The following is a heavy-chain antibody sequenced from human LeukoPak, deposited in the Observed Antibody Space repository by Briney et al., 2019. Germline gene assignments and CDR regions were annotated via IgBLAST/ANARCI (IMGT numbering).Heavy chain of an antibody. J-gene: IGHJ4*02. V-gene: IGHV3-7*01. CDR3: AAWYCDGDCYSR. Sequence: GRSLRLSCAASGFTFSSYGMHWVRQAPGKGLEWVANLNPDGGAERYVDSVKGRFTISRDNAKNSLSLQMSSLRGEDTAVYYCAAWYCDGDCYSRWGQGTLVTVSS. D-gene: IGHD2-21*02. CDR1: GFTFSSYG. CDR2: LNPDGGAE.